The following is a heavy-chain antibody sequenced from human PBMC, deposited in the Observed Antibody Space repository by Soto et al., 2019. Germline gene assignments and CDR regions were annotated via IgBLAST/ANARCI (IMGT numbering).Heavy chain of an antibody. CDR3: AKVPTGEMATVFQAFDI. Sequence: GGSLRLSCAASGFTFSSYAMSWVRQAPGKGLEWVSAISYSGGSTYYADPVKGRFTISRDNSKNTLYLQMNSLRVDDTAVYYCAKVPTGEMATVFQAFDIWGQGTMVTVSS. CDR1: GFTFSSYA. J-gene: IGHJ3*02. V-gene: IGHV3-23*01. CDR2: ISYSGGST. D-gene: IGHD4-4*01.